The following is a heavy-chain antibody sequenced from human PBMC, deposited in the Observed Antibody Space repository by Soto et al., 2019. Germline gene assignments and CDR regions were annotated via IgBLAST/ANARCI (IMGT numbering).Heavy chain of an antibody. CDR3: ARDSITIFGVVTPSYYYGMDV. CDR1: GYTFTSYY. CDR2: INPSGGST. J-gene: IGHJ6*02. D-gene: IGHD3-3*01. V-gene: IGHV1-46*01. Sequence: VASVKVSCKASGYTFTSYYMHWVRQAPGQGLEWMGIINPSGGSTSYAQKFQGRVTMTRDTSTSTVYMELSSLRSEDTAVYYCARDSITIFGVVTPSYYYGMDVWGQGTTVTVSS.